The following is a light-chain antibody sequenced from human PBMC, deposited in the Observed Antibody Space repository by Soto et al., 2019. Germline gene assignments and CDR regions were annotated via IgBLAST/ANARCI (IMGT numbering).Light chain of an antibody. V-gene: IGKV1-5*03. CDR1: QSINSW. CDR3: LQYNTYFS. CDR2: AAS. Sequence: DIQMTQSPSTLSASVGDRVTITCRASQSINSWLAWYQQRPGRAPKLLIYAASSLESGLPSRFSGSGSGTDFTLTISLLQPDDFATYYCLQYNTYFSFGGGTNVEIK. J-gene: IGKJ4*01.